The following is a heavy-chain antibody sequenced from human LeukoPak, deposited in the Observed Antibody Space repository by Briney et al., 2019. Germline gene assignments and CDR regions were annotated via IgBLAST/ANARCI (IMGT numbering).Heavy chain of an antibody. CDR3: VKTLISVAGTGAFDI. CDR1: GFTFSSYA. J-gene: IGHJ3*02. V-gene: IGHV3-23*01. D-gene: IGHD6-19*01. Sequence: PGGSLRLSCAASGFTFSSYAMSWVRQAPGKGLEWVSAISGSGGSTYYADSVKGRFTISRDNSKNTLYLQMSSLRAEDTAVYYCVKTLISVAGTGAFDIWGQGTMVTVSS. CDR2: ISGSGGST.